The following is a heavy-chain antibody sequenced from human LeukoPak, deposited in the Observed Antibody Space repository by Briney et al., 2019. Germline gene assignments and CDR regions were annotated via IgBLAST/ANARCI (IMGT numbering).Heavy chain of an antibody. J-gene: IGHJ5*02. CDR1: GFTFSSSW. CDR2: IKQDGSAK. V-gene: IGHV3-7*01. CDR3: AGVRSGNWFDP. Sequence: SGGSLRLSCAASGFTFSSSWMSGVRQAPGKGREGVAHIKQDGSAKNYVDSVKGRFTISRDNANNSLNLQMNSLRAEDTAVYYCAGVRSGNWFDPWGQGTLVTVSS. D-gene: IGHD7-27*01.